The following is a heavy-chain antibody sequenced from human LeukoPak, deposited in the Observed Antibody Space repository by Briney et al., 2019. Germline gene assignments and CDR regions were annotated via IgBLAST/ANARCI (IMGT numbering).Heavy chain of an antibody. D-gene: IGHD4-17*01. V-gene: IGHV3-30*18. CDR1: GFTFPTYG. CDR2: ISYDGNKG. J-gene: IGHJ4*02. CDR3: AKDSTRDYGYYGMPES. Sequence: GESLRLSCAGSGFTFPTYGMHWVRQAQGKGLEWVAYISYDGNKGYYIDSVKGRFTISRDNSKNMLFLQMSSLRIDDTGVYYCAKDSTRDYGYYGMPESWGQGTLVTVS.